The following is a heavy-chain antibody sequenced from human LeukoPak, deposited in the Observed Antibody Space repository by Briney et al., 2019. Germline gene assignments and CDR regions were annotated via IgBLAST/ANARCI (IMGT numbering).Heavy chain of an antibody. CDR3: TRDHDFWSGPFDV. J-gene: IGHJ6*04. D-gene: IGHD3-3*01. CDR1: GFTFGDYS. CDR2: IRRKGYGGTT. V-gene: IGHV3-49*04. Sequence: GRSLRLSCTASGFTFGDYSLSWVRQAPEKGLEWLDFIRRKGYGGTTEYAPSVKGRFIISRDDSKSTAYLQMNSLKTEDTAVYYCTRDHDFWSGPFDVWGKGTTVTVSS.